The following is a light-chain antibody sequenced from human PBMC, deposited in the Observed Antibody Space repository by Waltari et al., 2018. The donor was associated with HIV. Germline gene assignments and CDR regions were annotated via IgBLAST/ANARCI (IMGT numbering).Light chain of an antibody. V-gene: IGLV2-11*01. CDR2: DVN. CDR1: SSDVGAYNY. Sequence: SALTQPRSMSGSPGQSVTISCSGTSSDVGAYNYVSWYQQHPGKAPKLMIYDVNKRPSGVPDRFSGSKFGNTASLTISGLQAEDEADYYCCSYTDAYTYVMFGGGTKLTVL. J-gene: IGLJ3*02. CDR3: CSYTDAYTYVM.